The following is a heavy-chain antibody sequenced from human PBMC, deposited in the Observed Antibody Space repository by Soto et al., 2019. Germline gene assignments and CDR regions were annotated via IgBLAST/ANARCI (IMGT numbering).Heavy chain of an antibody. J-gene: IGHJ3*02. CDR1: GYTFTSYD. V-gene: IGHV1-8*01. D-gene: IGHD6-19*01. Sequence: ASVKVSCKASGYTFTSYDINWVRQATGQGLEWMGWMNPNSGNTGYAQKFQGRVTMTRNTSISTAYMELRRLTSDDTAVYYCARDLAVAGTKDAFDIWGQGTMVTVSS. CDR2: MNPNSGNT. CDR3: ARDLAVAGTKDAFDI.